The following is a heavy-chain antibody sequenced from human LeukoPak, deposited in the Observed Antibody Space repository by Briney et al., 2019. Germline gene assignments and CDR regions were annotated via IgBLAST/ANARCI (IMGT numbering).Heavy chain of an antibody. J-gene: IGHJ4*02. CDR1: GGSIRSYY. D-gene: IGHD1-14*01. Sequence: SETLSLTCTVSGGSIRSYYWSWIRQPPGKGLEWIGYISYTGSTNYNPSLKSRVTISVDTSKNQFSLKLSSVTAADTAVYYCASELTTDRVDYWGQGTLVTVSS. CDR3: ASELTTDRVDY. CDR2: ISYTGST. V-gene: IGHV4-59*12.